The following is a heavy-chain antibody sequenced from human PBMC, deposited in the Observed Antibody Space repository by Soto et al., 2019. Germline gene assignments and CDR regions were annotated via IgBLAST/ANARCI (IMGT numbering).Heavy chain of an antibody. J-gene: IGHJ6*02. D-gene: IGHD2-2*01. Sequence: GGSLRLSCTVSGFTFSTFDMHWVRQATGKGLELVSAIDSAGDTYYPDSVKGRFTIFREDAQNSLHLQMNSLTTRDTVVYYCARMSSHYYTMEVWGQGTTVTVSS. CDR3: ARMSSHYYTMEV. V-gene: IGHV3-13*04. CDR2: IDSAGDT. CDR1: GFTFSTFD.